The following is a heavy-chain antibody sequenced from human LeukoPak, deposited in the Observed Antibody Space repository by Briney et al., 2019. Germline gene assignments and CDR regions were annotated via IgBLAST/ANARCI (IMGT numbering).Heavy chain of an antibody. CDR1: GGTISSYY. CDR3: GRARRSIGYYGMDV. J-gene: IGHJ6*01. Sequence: SETLSLTCTVSGGTISSYYWRWIRQPPGKGLEWMGDIYYSGSTNYNPSLKSRVTISVDTSKNQCSLKLSAVTAADTAVYYCGRARRSIGYYGMDVWGKGATVTVSS. V-gene: IGHV4-59*01. D-gene: IGHD2-15*01. CDR2: IYYSGST.